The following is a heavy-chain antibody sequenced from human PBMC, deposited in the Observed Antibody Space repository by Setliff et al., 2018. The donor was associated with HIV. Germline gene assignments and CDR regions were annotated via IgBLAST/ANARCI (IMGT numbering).Heavy chain of an antibody. CDR3: ARGGAVSADFDS. CDR1: GYSISTAYY. V-gene: IGHV4-38-2*01. Sequence: SETLSLTCAVSGYSISTAYYWAWIRQPPGKGLEWIGSIYYDGRTFYKPSLKSRLTISVDTSKNQFSLSLNSVTAADTAVYFCARGGAVSADFDSWGQGTLVTVSS. J-gene: IGHJ5*01. CDR2: IYYDGRT. D-gene: IGHD3-16*01.